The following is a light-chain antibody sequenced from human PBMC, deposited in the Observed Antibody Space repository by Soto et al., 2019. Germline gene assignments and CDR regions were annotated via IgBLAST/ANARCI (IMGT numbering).Light chain of an antibody. Sequence: QSALTQPASVSGSPEQSITISCTGTSSDVGGYNYVSWYQQHPGKAPKLMIYDVSNRPSGVSNRFSGSKSGNTASLTISGLQAEDEADYYCSSYTSSSNVVFGGGTKLTVL. V-gene: IGLV2-14*01. J-gene: IGLJ2*01. CDR1: SSDVGGYNY. CDR3: SSYTSSSNVV. CDR2: DVS.